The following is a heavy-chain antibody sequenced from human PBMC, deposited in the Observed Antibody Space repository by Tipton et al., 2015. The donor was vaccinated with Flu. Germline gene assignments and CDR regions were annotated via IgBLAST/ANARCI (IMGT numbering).Heavy chain of an antibody. V-gene: IGHV4-61*02. D-gene: IGHD3-10*01. Sequence: TLSLTCTVSGGSISSGSYYWNWIRQPAGKGLEWIGRIYTSGSTNYNPSLKSRVTISVDTSKNQFSLKLSSVAAADTAVYYCASAPTWAGSWGQGTLVTVSS. CDR3: ASAPTWAGS. CDR2: IYTSGST. J-gene: IGHJ4*02. CDR1: GGSISSGSYY.